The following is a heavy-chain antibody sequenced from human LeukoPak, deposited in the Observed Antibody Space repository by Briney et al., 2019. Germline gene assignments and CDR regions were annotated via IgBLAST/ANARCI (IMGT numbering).Heavy chain of an antibody. CDR1: GYTFTSYD. D-gene: IGHD3-16*02. V-gene: IGHV1-8*03. CDR2: MNPNSGNT. Sequence: ASVKVSCKASGYTFTSYDINWVRQATGQGLEWMGWMNPNSGNTGYAQKFQGRVTITRNTSISTAYMELSSLRSEDTAVYYCAKAHDYVWGSYRYSTFDYWGQGTLVTVSS. CDR3: AKAHDYVWGSYRYSTFDY. J-gene: IGHJ4*02.